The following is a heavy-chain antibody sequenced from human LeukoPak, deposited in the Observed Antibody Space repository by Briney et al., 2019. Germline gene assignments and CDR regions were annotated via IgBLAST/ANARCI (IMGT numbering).Heavy chain of an antibody. D-gene: IGHD5-18*01. CDR2: INAGNGNT. CDR1: GYTFTSYA. Sequence: ASVKVSCKASGYTFTSYAMHWVRQAPGQRLEWMGWINAGNGNTKYSQKFQGRVTITRDTSASTAYMELSSLRSEDMAVYYCATVDTAMVDAFDIWGQGTMVTVSS. J-gene: IGHJ3*02. CDR3: ATVDTAMVDAFDI. V-gene: IGHV1-3*01.